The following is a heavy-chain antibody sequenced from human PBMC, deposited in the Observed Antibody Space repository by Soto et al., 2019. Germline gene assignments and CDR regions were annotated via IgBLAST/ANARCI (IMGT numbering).Heavy chain of an antibody. D-gene: IGHD6-19*01. CDR1: GFTFSHYA. Sequence: GGSLRLSCAASGFTFSHYAMNWVRQAPGKGLEWISTISDRDGSTYYADSVKGRFTVSRDNFNNMVYLQMNSLRAEDTAVYYCAKAVAGNFDYWGQGTLVTVSS. V-gene: IGHV3-23*01. J-gene: IGHJ4*02. CDR2: ISDRDGST. CDR3: AKAVAGNFDY.